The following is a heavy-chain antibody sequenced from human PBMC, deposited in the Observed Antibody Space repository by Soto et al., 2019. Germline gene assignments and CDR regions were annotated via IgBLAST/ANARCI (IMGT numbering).Heavy chain of an antibody. CDR1: GGTFSSLG. CDR3: ARDRSGPGNWNYDTFDI. D-gene: IGHD1-7*01. Sequence: QVQLVQSGAEVKKPGSSVKVSCKASGGTFSSLGISWVRQGPRQGLEWLGGFIPMFGTANYPQKFQGRVTLSANDSTSTAYMELSSLTSEDTAVYFCARDRSGPGNWNYDTFDIWGQWTLVTVSS. CDR2: FIPMFGTA. V-gene: IGHV1-69*01. J-gene: IGHJ3*02.